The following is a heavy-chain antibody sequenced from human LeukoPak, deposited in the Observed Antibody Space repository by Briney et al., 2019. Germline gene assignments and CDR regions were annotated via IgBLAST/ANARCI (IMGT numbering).Heavy chain of an antibody. CDR2: IYYSGST. CDR1: GGSISSSSYY. D-gene: IGHD2-2*01. CDR3: AVYCSSTSCYVVDAFDI. Sequence: PSETLSLTCTVSGGSISSSSYYWGWIRQPPGKGLEWIGSIYYSGSTYYNPSLKSRVTISVDTSKNQFSLKLSSVTAADTAVYYCAVYCSSTSCYVVDAFDIWGQGTMVTVSS. J-gene: IGHJ3*02. V-gene: IGHV4-39*07.